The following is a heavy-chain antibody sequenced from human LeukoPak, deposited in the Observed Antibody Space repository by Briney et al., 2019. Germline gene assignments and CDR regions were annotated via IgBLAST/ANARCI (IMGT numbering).Heavy chain of an antibody. CDR3: ASYSYSSGWYRYFQH. D-gene: IGHD6-19*01. J-gene: IGHJ1*01. Sequence: ASVKVSCKASGYTFTRYYMHWVRQAPGQGLEWMGIINPSGGSTSYAQKFQGRVTMTRDTSTSTVYMELSSLRSEDTAVYYCASYSYSSGWYRYFQHWGQGTLVTVSS. V-gene: IGHV1-46*01. CDR1: GYTFTRYY. CDR2: INPSGGST.